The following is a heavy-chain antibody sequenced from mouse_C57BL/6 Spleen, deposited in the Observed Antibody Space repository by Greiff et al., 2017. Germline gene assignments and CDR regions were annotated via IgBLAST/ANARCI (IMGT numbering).Heavy chain of an antibody. CDR1: EYEFPSHD. V-gene: IGHV5-2*01. Sequence: EVKLVESGGGLVQPGESLKLSCESTEYEFPSHDMSWVRQTPEKRLELVAAINSDGGSTYYPDTMERRFIISRDNTKKTLYLQRSSLRSEDTALYYCAGVGGRYYALDYWGQGTSVTVSA. J-gene: IGHJ4*01. CDR2: INSDGGST. CDR3: AGVGGRYYALDY.